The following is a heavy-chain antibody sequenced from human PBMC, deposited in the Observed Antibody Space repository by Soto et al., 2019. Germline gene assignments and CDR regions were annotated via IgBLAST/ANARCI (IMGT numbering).Heavy chain of an antibody. V-gene: IGHV1-2*02. Sequence: QLHLVQSGAVVKKPGASVTVSCSASGYPVTAYYMHWVRQAPGRGLEWMGGINPATGAAKYTQTFQGRVTMTRETSTSTVFKELSGLTSADAAVFYWARGGGVGVAGSAAFDMWGQGTLVTVSS. D-gene: IGHD3-3*01. J-gene: IGHJ3*02. CDR3: ARGGGVGVAGSAAFDM. CDR2: INPATGAA. CDR1: GYPVTAYY.